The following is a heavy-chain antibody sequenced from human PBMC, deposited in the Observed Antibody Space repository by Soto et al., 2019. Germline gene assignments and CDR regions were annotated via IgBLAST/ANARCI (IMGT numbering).Heavy chain of an antibody. V-gene: IGHV3-49*04. CDR3: TSQGVPTIQGFNY. Sequence: DVQLVESGGGLVQPGRSLRLSCGGSGFNFGDYAVSWVRQAPGKGLQWVGFIKSRDYGGTADYAASVEGSVTISRDDSKSIAYLLMNSLKTEDTAVYYCTSQGVPTIQGFNYWGQGTLVTVSS. J-gene: IGHJ4*02. CDR1: GFNFGDYA. D-gene: IGHD5-12*01. CDR2: IKSRDYGGTA.